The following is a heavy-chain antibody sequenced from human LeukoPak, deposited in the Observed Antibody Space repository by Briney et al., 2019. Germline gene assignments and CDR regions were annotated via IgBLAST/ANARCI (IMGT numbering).Heavy chain of an antibody. CDR1: GGSFSGYY. Sequence: SETLSLTCAVYGGSFSGYYWSWIRQPPGKGLEWIGEINHSGSTNYNPSPKSRVTISVDTSKNQFSLKLSSVTAADTAVYYCARDSGYSAYYFDYWGQGTLVTVSS. D-gene: IGHD3-22*01. CDR2: INHSGST. V-gene: IGHV4-34*01. J-gene: IGHJ4*02. CDR3: ARDSGYSAYYFDY.